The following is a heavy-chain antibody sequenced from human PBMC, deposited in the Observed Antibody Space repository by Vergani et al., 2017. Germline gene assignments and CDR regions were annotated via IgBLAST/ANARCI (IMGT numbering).Heavy chain of an antibody. D-gene: IGHD2-2*01. V-gene: IGHV3-15*01. CDR2: IKSKTDGGTT. J-gene: IGHJ4*02. CDR3: AKKGGGDIVVVPAAMPPHFDY. CDR1: GFTFSNAW. Sequence: VQLVESGGGLVKPGGSLRLSCAASGFTFSNAWMSWVRQAPGKGLEWVGRIKSKTDGGTTDYAAPVKGRFTISRDDSKNTLYLQMNSLRAEDTAVYYCAKKGGGDIVVVPAAMPPHFDYWGQGTLVTVSS.